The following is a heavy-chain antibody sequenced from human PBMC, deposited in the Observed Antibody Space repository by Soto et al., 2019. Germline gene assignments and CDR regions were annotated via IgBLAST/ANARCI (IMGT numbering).Heavy chain of an antibody. Sequence: QMQLVQSGPEVKKPGTSVKVSCKASGFTFTSSAVQWVRQARGQRLEWIGWIVVGSGNTNYAQKFQERVTITRDMSTSTASMELSGLRSEDTAVYYCAANGGCGGDCYIFDYWGQGTLVTVSS. V-gene: IGHV1-58*01. J-gene: IGHJ4*02. CDR2: IVVGSGNT. D-gene: IGHD2-21*02. CDR1: GFTFTSSA. CDR3: AANGGCGGDCYIFDY.